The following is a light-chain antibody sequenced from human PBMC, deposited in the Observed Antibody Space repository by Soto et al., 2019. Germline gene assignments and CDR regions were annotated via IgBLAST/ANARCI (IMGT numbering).Light chain of an antibody. CDR3: QQYDTYPWT. V-gene: IGKV1-5*03. J-gene: IGKJ1*01. Sequence: DIQMTQSPSSLSASVGDRVTLTCRASQTISTWLAWYQQKPGKAPKLLIYKASSLEGGVPSRFSGSGSGAEFSLTISSLQPDDFATYYCQQYDTYPWTFGQGTKVDIK. CDR1: QTISTW. CDR2: KAS.